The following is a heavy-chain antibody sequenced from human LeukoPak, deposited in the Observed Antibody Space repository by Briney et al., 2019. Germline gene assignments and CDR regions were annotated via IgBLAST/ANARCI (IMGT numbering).Heavy chain of an antibody. J-gene: IGHJ4*02. Sequence: GGSLRLSCAASGFTFDDYGMSWVRQAPGKGLEWVSGINWNGGSTGYADSVKGRFTISRDNAKNSLYLQMNSLRAEDTALYYCTTAETYYYDSSGYYHPFDYWGQGTLVTVSS. V-gene: IGHV3-20*04. CDR1: GFTFDDYG. D-gene: IGHD3-22*01. CDR3: TTAETYYYDSSGYYHPFDY. CDR2: INWNGGST.